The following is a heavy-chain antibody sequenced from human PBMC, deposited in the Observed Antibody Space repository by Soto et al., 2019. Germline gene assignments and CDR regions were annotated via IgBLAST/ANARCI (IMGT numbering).Heavy chain of an antibody. V-gene: IGHV3-30*18. D-gene: IGHD3-10*01. J-gene: IGHJ6*02. Sequence: GGSLKLSCAASGFTFSSYGMHWVRQAPGKGLEWVAVISYDGSNKYYADSVKGRFTISRDNSKNTLYLQMNSLRAEDTAVYYCAKDRHQWFGELFGSMDVWGQGTTVTVSS. CDR3: AKDRHQWFGELFGSMDV. CDR2: ISYDGSNK. CDR1: GFTFSSYG.